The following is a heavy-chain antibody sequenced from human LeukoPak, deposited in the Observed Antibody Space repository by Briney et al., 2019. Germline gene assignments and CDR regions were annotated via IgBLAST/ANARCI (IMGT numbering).Heavy chain of an antibody. CDR3: SVNYCSGGSCYML. D-gene: IGHD2-15*01. CDR1: GFTFSGSV. J-gene: IGHJ4*02. CDR2: IRSKANSYAT. Sequence: PGGSLRLSCAASGFTFSGSVVHWVRQASGKGLEWVGRIRSKANSYATAYAASVKGRFTISRDDSKNTAYLQMNSLKTEDTAVYYRSVNYCSGGSCYMLWGQGTLVTVSS. V-gene: IGHV3-73*01.